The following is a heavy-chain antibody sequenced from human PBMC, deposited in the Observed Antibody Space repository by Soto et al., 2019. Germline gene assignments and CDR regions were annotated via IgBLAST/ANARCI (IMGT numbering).Heavy chain of an antibody. Sequence: LSLSCAASGLAFSRYSMNWVRQAPGKGLEWIAYISSSGSIISYADSVKGRFTISRDNDENSLYLQMNSLTEEDTAVYFCAREGLYDSSGYYAYYFDYWGLGTLVTVSS. CDR1: GLAFSRYS. V-gene: IGHV3-48*02. CDR3: AREGLYDSSGYYAYYFDY. J-gene: IGHJ4*02. CDR2: ISSSGSII. D-gene: IGHD3-22*01.